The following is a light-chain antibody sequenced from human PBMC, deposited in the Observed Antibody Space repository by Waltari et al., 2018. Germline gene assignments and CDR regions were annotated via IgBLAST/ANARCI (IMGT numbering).Light chain of an antibody. CDR2: YDS. CDR3: QVWDSSRDHGV. J-gene: IGLJ1*01. CDR1: NIGRKT. Sequence: SYVLTQPPSVSVAPGETARITCGGNNIGRKTGPSYKQKPGQTPVVVISYDSDRPSGIPERFSGSNSGNTATLTISRVEAGDEADYYCQVWDSSRDHGVFGTGTKVTVL. V-gene: IGLV3-21*04.